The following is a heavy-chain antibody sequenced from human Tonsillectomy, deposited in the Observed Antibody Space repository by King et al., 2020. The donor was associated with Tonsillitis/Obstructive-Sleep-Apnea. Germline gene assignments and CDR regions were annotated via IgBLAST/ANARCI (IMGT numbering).Heavy chain of an antibody. CDR3: AKGSHDFDY. J-gene: IGHJ4*02. Sequence: VQLVESGEGLVQPGGSLRLSCAASGFTFSSYAMSWVRQAPGKGLEWVSGFGAGGGSTYYADSVKGRFTISRDNSRNTLYLQMNSLRAEDTAIYYCAKGSHDFDYWGQGTLVTVSS. V-gene: IGHV3-23*04. CDR1: GFTFSSYA. CDR2: FGAGGGST.